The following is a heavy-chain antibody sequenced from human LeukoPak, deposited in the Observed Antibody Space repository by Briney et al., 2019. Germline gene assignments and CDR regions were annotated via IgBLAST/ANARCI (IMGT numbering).Heavy chain of an antibody. CDR1: GFTFSDYY. J-gene: IGHJ4*02. Sequence: GGSLRLSCAASGFTFSDYYMSWIRQAPGKGLEWDSSISGSGDNTYYADSVKGGLTISRDNSKNTLYLQMNSLRAEDTAVYYCAKDRGIISDYWGQGTLVTVSS. V-gene: IGHV3-23*01. CDR2: ISGSGDNT. CDR3: AKDRGIISDY. D-gene: IGHD3-10*01.